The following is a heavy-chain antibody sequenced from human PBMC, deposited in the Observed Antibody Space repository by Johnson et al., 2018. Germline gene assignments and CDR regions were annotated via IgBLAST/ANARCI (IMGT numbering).Heavy chain of an antibody. D-gene: IGHD5-18*01. CDR3: ATGLVDTAMPNYYGMDV. V-gene: IGHV1-24*01. Sequence: QVQLVQSGGGLVQPGGSXKLSCAASGFTFSGSAMHWVRQAPGKGLEWMGGFDPEDGETSYAQKFQGRVTMTEDTSTDTAYMELSSLRSEDTAVYYCATGLVDTAMPNYYGMDVWGQGTTVTVSS. CDR2: FDPEDGET. J-gene: IGHJ6*02. CDR1: GFTFSGSA.